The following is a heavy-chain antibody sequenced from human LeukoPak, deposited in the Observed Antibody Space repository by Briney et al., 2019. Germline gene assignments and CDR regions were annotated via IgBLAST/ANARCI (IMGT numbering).Heavy chain of an antibody. V-gene: IGHV2-70*04. CDR2: IDWDDDK. D-gene: IGHD3-10*01. J-gene: IGHJ5*02. CDR3: ARTNRGSGSINWFDP. Sequence: VSGPTLVNPTQTLTLTCTFSGFSLSTSGMRVSWIRQPSGKALEWLARIDWDDDKFYSTSLKTRLTISKDTSKNQVVLTMTNMDPVDTATYYCARTNRGSGSINWFDPWGQGTLVTVSS. CDR1: GFSLSTSGMR.